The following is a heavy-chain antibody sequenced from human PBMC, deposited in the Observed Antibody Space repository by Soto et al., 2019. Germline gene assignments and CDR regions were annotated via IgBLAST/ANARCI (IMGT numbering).Heavy chain of an antibody. Sequence: GGSLRLSCAASGFTFSSYAMHWVRQAPGKGLEWVAVISYDGSNKYYADSVKGRFTISRDNSKNTLYLQMNSLRAEDTAVYYRARDKSSSPDYWGQGTLVTVSS. CDR1: GFTFSSYA. D-gene: IGHD6-13*01. J-gene: IGHJ4*02. V-gene: IGHV3-30-3*01. CDR2: ISYDGSNK. CDR3: ARDKSSSPDY.